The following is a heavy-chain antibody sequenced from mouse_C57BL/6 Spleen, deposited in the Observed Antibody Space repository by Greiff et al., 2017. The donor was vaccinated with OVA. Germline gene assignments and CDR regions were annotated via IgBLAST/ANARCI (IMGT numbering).Heavy chain of an antibody. CDR2: IRSKGNNYAT. D-gene: IGHD1-1*01. Sequence: EVQVVESGGGLVQPKGSLKLSCAASGFSFNTYAMNWVRQAPGKGLEWVARIRSKGNNYATSYAVSVKDRFTISRDDSESMLYLQMNNLKAEDTAMYYCVPTTTVVSYWGQGTLVTVSA. CDR1: GFSFNTYA. CDR3: VPTTTVVSY. J-gene: IGHJ3*01. V-gene: IGHV10-1*01.